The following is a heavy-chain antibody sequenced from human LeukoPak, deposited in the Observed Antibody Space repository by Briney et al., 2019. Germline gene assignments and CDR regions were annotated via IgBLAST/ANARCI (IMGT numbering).Heavy chain of an antibody. J-gene: IGHJ6*02. CDR1: GYTFTGYY. Sequence: ASVKVSCKASGYTFTGYYMHWVRQAPGQGLEWMGWINPNSGGTHYAQKFQGRVTMTRDTSISTAYMEQSRLRSDDTAVYYCARGPERTVTTYYYYYYGMDVWGQGTTVTVSS. CDR2: INPNSGGT. D-gene: IGHD4-17*01. CDR3: ARGPERTVTTYYYYYYGMDV. V-gene: IGHV1-2*02.